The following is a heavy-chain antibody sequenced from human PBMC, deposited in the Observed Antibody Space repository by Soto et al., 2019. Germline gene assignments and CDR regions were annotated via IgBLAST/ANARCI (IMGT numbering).Heavy chain of an antibody. CDR1: GFTFSSYA. J-gene: IGHJ4*02. D-gene: IGHD6-13*01. Sequence: EVQLLESGGGLVQPGGSLRLSCAASGFTFSSYAMSWVRQAPGKGLEWVSASSGSGGSTYYADSVKGRFTISRDNSKNTLYLQMNSLRAEDTAVYYCAKNAIDKGLAAAGKRPCDYWGQGTLVTVSS. V-gene: IGHV3-23*01. CDR2: SSGSGGST. CDR3: AKNAIDKGLAAAGKRPCDY.